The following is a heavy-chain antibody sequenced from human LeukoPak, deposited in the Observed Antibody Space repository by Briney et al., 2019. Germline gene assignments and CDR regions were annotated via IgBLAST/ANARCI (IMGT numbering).Heavy chain of an antibody. Sequence: GGSLRLSCAVSGFTFSSYWMSWFRQAPGKGLEWVANINQDGSQKFSVDSVKGRFTISRDNAKNSLSLQMNSLRVEDTAVYYCARDWFDGDYDRFDYWGQGTLVIVSS. J-gene: IGHJ4*02. CDR2: INQDGSQK. CDR1: GFTFSSYW. D-gene: IGHD4-17*01. V-gene: IGHV3-7*03. CDR3: ARDWFDGDYDRFDY.